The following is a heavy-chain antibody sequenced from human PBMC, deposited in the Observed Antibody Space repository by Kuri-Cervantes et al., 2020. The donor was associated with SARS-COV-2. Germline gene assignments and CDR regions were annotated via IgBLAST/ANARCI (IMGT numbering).Heavy chain of an antibody. CDR2: IIPIFGIA. CDR1: GGTFSSYA. D-gene: IGHD5-18*01. Sequence: SVKVSCKASGGTFSSYAISWVRQAPGQGLEWMGRIIPIFGIANYAQKLQGRVTITADKSTSTAYMELSSLRSEDTAVYYCASGDSGYSYGPFDYWGQGTLVTISS. CDR3: ASGDSGYSYGPFDY. V-gene: IGHV1-69*04. J-gene: IGHJ4*02.